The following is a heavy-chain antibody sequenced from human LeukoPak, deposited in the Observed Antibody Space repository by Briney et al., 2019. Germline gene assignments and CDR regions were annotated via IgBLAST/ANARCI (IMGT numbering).Heavy chain of an antibody. CDR1: GFTFSSYA. J-gene: IGHJ4*02. CDR2: IRNDGSNK. D-gene: IGHD5-18*01. Sequence: PGGSLRLSCAASGFTFSSYAMHWVRQAPGKGLEWVTFIRNDGSNKYYADSVKGRFTISRDNSKNTLYLQMNSLRAEDTAVYYCAKGRWDIQLWYTPFDYWGQGTLVTVSS. V-gene: IGHV3-30*02. CDR3: AKGRWDIQLWYTPFDY.